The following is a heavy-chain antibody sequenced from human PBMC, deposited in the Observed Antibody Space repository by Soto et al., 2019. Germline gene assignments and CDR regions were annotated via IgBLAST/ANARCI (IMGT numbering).Heavy chain of an antibody. CDR2: IYYSGST. CDR3: ARGASYYDSRGYYHYWSFDL. V-gene: IGHV4-59*01. CDR1: GGAISSYY. J-gene: IGHJ2*01. Sequence: SETLSLTCTVSGGAISSYYWSWIRQPPGKGLEWIGYIYYSGSTNYNPSLKSRVTISVDTSKNQFSLKLSSVTAADTAVYYCARGASYYDSRGYYHYWSFDLWGRGTLVTVSS. D-gene: IGHD3-22*01.